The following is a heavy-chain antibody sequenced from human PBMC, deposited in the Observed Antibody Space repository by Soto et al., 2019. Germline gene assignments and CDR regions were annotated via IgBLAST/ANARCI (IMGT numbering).Heavy chain of an antibody. CDR3: ARVCPTYYYDSSGYFRAFHI. Sequence: QVQLVQSGAEVKKPGASVKVSCKASGYTFTSYGISWVRQAPGQGLEWMGWISAYNGNTNYAQKLQGRVTMTTDTPTSTSYMELRSLRSDDTAVYYCARVCPTYYYDSSGYFRAFHIWGQGTMVTVSS. J-gene: IGHJ3*02. CDR1: GYTFTSYG. CDR2: ISAYNGNT. D-gene: IGHD3-22*01. V-gene: IGHV1-18*01.